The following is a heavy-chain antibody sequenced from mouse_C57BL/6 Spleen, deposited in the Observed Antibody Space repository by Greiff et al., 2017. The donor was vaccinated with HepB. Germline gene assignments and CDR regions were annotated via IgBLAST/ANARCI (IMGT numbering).Heavy chain of an antibody. Sequence: EVKLMESGGGLVQPKGSLKLSCAASGFSFNTYAMNWVRQAPGKGLEWVARIRSKSNNYATYYADSVKDRFTISRDDSESMLYLQMNNLKTEDTAMYYCVREIYYDYDGGFAYWGQGTLVTVSA. D-gene: IGHD2-4*01. CDR2: IRSKSNNYAT. V-gene: IGHV10-1*01. CDR3: VREIYYDYDGGFAY. CDR1: GFSFNTYA. J-gene: IGHJ3*01.